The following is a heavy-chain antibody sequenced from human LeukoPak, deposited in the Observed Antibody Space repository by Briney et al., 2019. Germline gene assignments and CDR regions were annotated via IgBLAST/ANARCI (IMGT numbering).Heavy chain of an antibody. V-gene: IGHV3-30*18. J-gene: IGHJ6*01. CDR1: GFTLSSYG. Sequence: PGRSLRLSCAASGFTLSSYGMHWVRQAPGKGLEWVAVISYDGSNKYYADSVKGRFTISRDNSKNTLYLQMNSLRAEDTAVYYCAKDEVVGATYYYYGMDVWGQGTTVTVSS. D-gene: IGHD1-26*01. CDR2: ISYDGSNK. CDR3: AKDEVVGATYYYYGMDV.